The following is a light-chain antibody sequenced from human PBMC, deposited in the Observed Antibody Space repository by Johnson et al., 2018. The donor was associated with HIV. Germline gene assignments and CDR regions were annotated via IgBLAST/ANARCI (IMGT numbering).Light chain of an antibody. CDR3: GTWDSSLSAEV. J-gene: IGLJ1*01. CDR2: DND. V-gene: IGLV1-51*01. Sequence: QSVLTQPPSVSAAPGQKVTISCFGSDSNIGNNYVSWYQQVPGTAPKLLIYDNDKRPSGIPDRFSGSKSGTSATLGITGLQTGDEADYYCGTWDSSLSAEVFGTGTKVIVI. CDR1: DSNIGNNY.